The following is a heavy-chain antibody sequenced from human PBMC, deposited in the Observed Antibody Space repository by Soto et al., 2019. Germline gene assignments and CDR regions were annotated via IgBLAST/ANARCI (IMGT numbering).Heavy chain of an antibody. V-gene: IGHV4-59*01. CDR1: GGSITYYY. CDR2: IYYSGTT. J-gene: IGHJ4*02. CDR3: AGVHNRNDGTFDD. Sequence: SETLSLTCTVSGGSITYYYWSWIRQPPGKGLEWIGYIYYSGTTNYSPSLKSRVTISVDTSKNQFSLKLSSVTAADTAVYYCAGVHNRNDGTFDDWGQGTLVTVSS. D-gene: IGHD1-1*01.